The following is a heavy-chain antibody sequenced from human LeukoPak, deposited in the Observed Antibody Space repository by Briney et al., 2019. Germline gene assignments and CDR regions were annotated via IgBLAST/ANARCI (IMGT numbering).Heavy chain of an antibody. CDR1: GFTFSNAW. J-gene: IGHJ2*01. V-gene: IGHV3-15*01. CDR2: IKSKTDGGTT. Sequence: GGSLRLSCAASGFTFSNAWMSWVRQAPGKGLEWVGRIKSKTDGGTTDYAAPVKGRFTISRDDSKNTLYLQMNSLKTEDTAVYYCTTDAGTDDYGDYPIDWYFDLWGRGTLVTVSS. D-gene: IGHD4-17*01. CDR3: TTDAGTDDYGDYPIDWYFDL.